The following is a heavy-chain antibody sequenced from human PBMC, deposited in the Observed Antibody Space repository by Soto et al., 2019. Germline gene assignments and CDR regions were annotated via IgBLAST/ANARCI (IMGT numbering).Heavy chain of an antibody. Sequence: GGSLRLSCAASGFTFSSYWMSWVRQAPGKGLEWVANIKQDGSEKYYVDSVKGRFTISRDNAKNSLYLQMNSLRAEDTAVYYCARGGNDFWRVGYYYYGMDVRGQGTTVTVSS. D-gene: IGHD3-3*01. J-gene: IGHJ6*02. CDR3: ARGGNDFWRVGYYYYGMDV. V-gene: IGHV3-7*03. CDR1: GFTFSSYW. CDR2: IKQDGSEK.